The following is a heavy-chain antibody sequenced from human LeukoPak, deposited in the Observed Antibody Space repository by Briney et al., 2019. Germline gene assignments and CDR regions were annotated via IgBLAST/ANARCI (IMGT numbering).Heavy chain of an antibody. D-gene: IGHD1-26*01. CDR3: ARDASNSADYYFHS. CDR1: GFTFRTYA. Sequence: GGSLRLSCVASGFTFRTYAMHWVRQAPGKGLEWVAVISYDGGDKYHADSVKGRFTSSRDNSKSTLYLQMNSLRPEDTGVYYCARDASNSADYYFHSWGQGTLVIVSS. V-gene: IGHV3-30*01. CDR2: ISYDGGDK. J-gene: IGHJ4*02.